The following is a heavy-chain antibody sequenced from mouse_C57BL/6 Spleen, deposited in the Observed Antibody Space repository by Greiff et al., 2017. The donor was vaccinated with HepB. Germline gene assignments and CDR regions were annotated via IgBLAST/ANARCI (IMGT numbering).Heavy chain of an antibody. D-gene: IGHD1-1*01. CDR1: GFTFSSYA. Sequence: EVKLVESGGGLVKPGGSLKLSCAASGFTFSSYAMSWVRQTPEKRLEWVATISDGGSYTYYPDNVKGRFTISRDNAKNNLYLQMSHLKSEDTAMYYCARDPYYGRDYDAMDYWGQGTSVTVSS. V-gene: IGHV5-4*01. CDR2: ISDGGSYT. CDR3: ARDPYYGRDYDAMDY. J-gene: IGHJ4*01.